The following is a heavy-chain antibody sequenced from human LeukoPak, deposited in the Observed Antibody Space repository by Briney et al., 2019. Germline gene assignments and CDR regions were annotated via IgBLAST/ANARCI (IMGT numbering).Heavy chain of an antibody. CDR3: ATDSGSYSLGNNWFDP. D-gene: IGHD1-26*01. Sequence: ASVKVSCKVSGYTLTELSMHWVRQAPGKGLEWMGGFDPEDGETIYAQKFQGRVTMTEDTSTDTAYMELSSLRSEDTAVYYCATDSGSYSLGNNWFDPWGQGTLVTVSS. V-gene: IGHV1-24*01. CDR1: GYTLTELS. J-gene: IGHJ5*02. CDR2: FDPEDGET.